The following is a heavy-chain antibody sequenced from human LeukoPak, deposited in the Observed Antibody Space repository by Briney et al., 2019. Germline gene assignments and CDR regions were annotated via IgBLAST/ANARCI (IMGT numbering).Heavy chain of an antibody. V-gene: IGHV3-74*01. CDR2: INSDGSST. Sequence: GGSLRLSCAASGFTFSSYWMHWVRQAPGKGLVWVSRINSDGSSTSYADSVKGRFTISRDNAKNTLYLQMNSLRAEDTAVYYCARTPSYGDYFFDYWGQGTLVTVSS. CDR1: GFTFSSYW. CDR3: ARTPSYGDYFFDY. D-gene: IGHD4-17*01. J-gene: IGHJ4*02.